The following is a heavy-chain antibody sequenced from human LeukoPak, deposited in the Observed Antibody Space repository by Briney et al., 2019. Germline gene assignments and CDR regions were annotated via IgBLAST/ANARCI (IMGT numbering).Heavy chain of an antibody. CDR1: GYTFTSYD. CDR3: VRGGSSSGYDY. CDR2: ISRNSVNT. D-gene: IGHD3-22*01. J-gene: IGHJ4*02. Sequence: ASVKVSCKASGYTFTSYDITWVRQAPGQGLEWMGWISRNSVNTNYAQKFQGRVTLTTDTSTSTAYMELRGLRSDDTAVYYCVRGGSSSGYDYWGQGTLVTVSS. V-gene: IGHV1-18*01.